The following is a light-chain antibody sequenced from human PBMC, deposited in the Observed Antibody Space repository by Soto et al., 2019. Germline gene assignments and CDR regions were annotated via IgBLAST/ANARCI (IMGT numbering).Light chain of an antibody. CDR1: QSVSSN. Sequence: IVMTQSPATLCVSPGEIATLSCRASQSVSSNLAWYQQKPGQAPRVLIYAASTRATGIPDRFSGSGSGTEFTLTISSLHSEDFGVYYCQQYDNWWTFGQGTKVDIK. CDR2: AAS. V-gene: IGKV3-15*01. J-gene: IGKJ1*01. CDR3: QQYDNWWT.